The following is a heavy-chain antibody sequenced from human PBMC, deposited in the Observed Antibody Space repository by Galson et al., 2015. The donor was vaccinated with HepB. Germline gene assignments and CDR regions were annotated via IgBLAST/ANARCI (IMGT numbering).Heavy chain of an antibody. V-gene: IGHV3-74*01. J-gene: IGHJ4*02. Sequence: SLRLSCAASGFIFSNYWMHWVRQAPGKGLMWVSRINSDGSTNYADSVKGRFTISRDNAKNTLYLQMNSLRAEDTAVYYCARVNAVRRSEDYWGQGTLVTVSS. CDR1: GFIFSNYW. CDR3: ARVNAVRRSEDY. CDR2: INSDGST. D-gene: IGHD6-6*01.